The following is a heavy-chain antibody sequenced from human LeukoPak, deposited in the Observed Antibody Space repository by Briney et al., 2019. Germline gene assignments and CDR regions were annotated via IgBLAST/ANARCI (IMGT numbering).Heavy chain of an antibody. CDR3: ARRRAAAGTVDY. V-gene: IGHV4-39*01. Sequence: PSETLSLTCTVSGGSISSSSYYWGWIRQPPGKGLEWIGSIYYSGSTYYNPSLKSRVTISVDTSKNQFSLQLSSVTAADTAVYYCARRRAAAGTVDYWGQGTLVTVSS. J-gene: IGHJ4*02. CDR2: IYYSGST. CDR1: GGSISSSSYY. D-gene: IGHD6-13*01.